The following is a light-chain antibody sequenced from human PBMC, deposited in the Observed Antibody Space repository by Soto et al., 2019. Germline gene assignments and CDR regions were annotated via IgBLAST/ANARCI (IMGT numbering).Light chain of an antibody. Sequence: QSVLTQPASVSGSPGQSITISCTGTSSDVGGYNYVSWYQQHPGKAPKLMIYDVSNRPSGVSNRFSGSKSGNTVSLTISGLQAEDDADYYCSSYTSSSTLVFGGGTKVTVL. CDR3: SSYTSSSTLV. CDR1: SSDVGGYNY. J-gene: IGLJ2*01. CDR2: DVS. V-gene: IGLV2-14*01.